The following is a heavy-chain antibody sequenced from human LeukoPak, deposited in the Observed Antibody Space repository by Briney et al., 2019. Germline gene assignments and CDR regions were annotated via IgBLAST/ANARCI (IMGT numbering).Heavy chain of an antibody. CDR1: GFTFSSYA. CDR3: AREDTAMVGYFDY. CDR2: ISYDGSNK. D-gene: IGHD5-18*01. J-gene: IGHJ4*02. Sequence: AGGSLRLSCAASGFTFSSYAMHWVRQAPGKGLEWVAVISYDGSNKHYADSVKGRFTISRDNSKNTLYLQMNSLRAEDTAVYYCAREDTAMVGYFDYWGQGTLVTVSS. V-gene: IGHV3-30*04.